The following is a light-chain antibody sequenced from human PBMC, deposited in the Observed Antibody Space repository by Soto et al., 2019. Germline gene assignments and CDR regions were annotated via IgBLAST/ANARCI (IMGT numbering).Light chain of an antibody. CDR1: QSVSSSD. CDR2: GAS. Sequence: EIVLTQSPGTLSLSPGERATLSCRASQSVSSSDLAGYQQKPGQAPRLLIYGASSRATGIPDRFSGSGSGTDFTLTISRLEPEDFAVYYCQQYGSSPTYTFGQGTKLEIK. CDR3: QQYGSSPTYT. J-gene: IGKJ2*01. V-gene: IGKV3-20*01.